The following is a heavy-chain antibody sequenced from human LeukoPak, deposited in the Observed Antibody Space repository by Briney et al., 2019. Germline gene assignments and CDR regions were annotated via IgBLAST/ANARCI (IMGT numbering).Heavy chain of an antibody. J-gene: IGHJ4*02. CDR3: ARDLNPMV. CDR1: GYTFTGYY. CDR2: INPNSGGT. Sequence: GASVTVSCTASGYTFTGYYMHWVRQAPGQGLEWMGWINPNSGGTNYAQKFQGRVTMTTDTSTSTAYMELRSLRSDDTAVYYCARDLNPMVWGQGTLVTVSS. D-gene: IGHD3-10*01. V-gene: IGHV1-2*02.